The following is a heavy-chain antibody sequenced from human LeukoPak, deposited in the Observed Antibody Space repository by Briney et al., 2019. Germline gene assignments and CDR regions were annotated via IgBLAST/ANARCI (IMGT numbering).Heavy chain of an antibody. CDR2: IYYSGST. J-gene: IGHJ6*02. CDR3: ARGYSSIRMDV. CDR1: GVSISSGGYY. V-gene: IGHV4-61*08. D-gene: IGHD6-13*01. Sequence: PSETLSLTCTVSGVSISSGGYYWSWIRQPPGKGLEWIGYIYYSGSTNYNPSLKSRVTISVDTSKNQFSLKLSSVTAADTAVYYCARGYSSIRMDVWGQGTTVTVSS.